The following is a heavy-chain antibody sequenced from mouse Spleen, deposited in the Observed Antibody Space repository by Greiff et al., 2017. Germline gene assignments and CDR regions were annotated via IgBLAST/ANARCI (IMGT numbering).Heavy chain of an antibody. Sequence: VQLKQSGPGLVQPSQSLSITCTVSGFSLTSYGVHWVRQSPGKGLEWLGVIWRGGSTDYNAAFMSRLSITKDNSKSQVFFKMNSLQADDTAIYYCAKSSYDGIYYYAMDYWGQGTSVTVSS. CDR3: AKSSYDGIYYYAMDY. V-gene: IGHV2-5*01. CDR2: IWRGGST. CDR1: GFSLTSYG. J-gene: IGHJ4*01. D-gene: IGHD2-3*01.